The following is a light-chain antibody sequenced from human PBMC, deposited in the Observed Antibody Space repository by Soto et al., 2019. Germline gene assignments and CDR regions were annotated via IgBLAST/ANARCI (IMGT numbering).Light chain of an antibody. CDR1: QSVSNSY. CDR3: QQYGDSPRT. Sequence: EIVLTQSPGTLSLSPGDRATLSCRASQSVSNSYLAWYQQKPGQAPRPLIFDASSRATGIPDRFSGSGSGTDFTLTISRLEPEDFAMYYCQQYGDSPRTFGQGTKVEIK. J-gene: IGKJ1*01. V-gene: IGKV3-20*01. CDR2: DAS.